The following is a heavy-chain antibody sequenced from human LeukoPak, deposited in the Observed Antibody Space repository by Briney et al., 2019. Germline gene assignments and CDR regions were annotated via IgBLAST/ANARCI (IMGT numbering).Heavy chain of an antibody. Sequence: SETLSLTCTVSGGSISSYYWSWIRQPAGKGLEWIGRIYTSGSTNYNPSLKSRVTMSVDTSKNQFSLKLSSVTAADTAVYYCATVTGYSSSWYAGYYYYYMDVWGKGTTVTISS. V-gene: IGHV4-4*07. D-gene: IGHD6-13*01. CDR2: IYTSGST. J-gene: IGHJ6*03. CDR3: ATVTGYSSSWYAGYYYYYMDV. CDR1: GGSISSYY.